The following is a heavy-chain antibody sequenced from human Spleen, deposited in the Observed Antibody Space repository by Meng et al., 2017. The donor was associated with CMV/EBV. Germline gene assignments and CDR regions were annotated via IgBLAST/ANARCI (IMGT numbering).Heavy chain of an antibody. J-gene: IGHJ4*02. CDR1: HCY. V-gene: IGHV1-69-2*01. D-gene: IGHD2-2*02. CDR2: VGPEDGET. Sequence: HCYWPWVHQAPGNGLEWIGLVGPEDGETIYAEKFQGRVTITADTSTDTAYMELSSLRSEDTAVYYCANIGGGYCSSTSCYTQEPSDYWGQGTLVTVSS. CDR3: ANIGGGYCSSTSCYTQEPSDY.